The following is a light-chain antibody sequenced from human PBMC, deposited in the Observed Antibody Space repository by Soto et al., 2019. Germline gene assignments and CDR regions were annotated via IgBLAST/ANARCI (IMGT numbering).Light chain of an antibody. CDR3: CSYAGRYTRI. CDR1: SGDVSAYQF. J-gene: IGLJ2*01. CDR2: DVN. V-gene: IGLV2-11*01. Sequence: QSALTEARSVSGSPGQSVTISCTGASGDVSAYQFVSWYQQHPGKAPKLILYDVNQRPSEVPDRLSGSKSGDTTSLTISGLQAEDEADYYCCSYAGRYTRIFGGGTKVTVL.